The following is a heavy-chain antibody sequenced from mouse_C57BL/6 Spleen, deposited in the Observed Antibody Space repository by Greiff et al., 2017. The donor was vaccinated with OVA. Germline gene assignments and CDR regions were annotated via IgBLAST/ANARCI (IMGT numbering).Heavy chain of an antibody. J-gene: IGHJ2*01. Sequence: EVQLQESGGGLVQPGGSLSLSCAASGFTFTDYYMSWVRQPPGKALEWLGFIRNKANGYTTEYSASVKGRFTISRDNSQSILYLQMNALRAEDSATYYCARRGYYYGSSVFDYWGQGTTLTVSS. CDR2: IRNKANGYTT. D-gene: IGHD1-1*01. CDR1: GFTFTDYY. CDR3: ARRGYYYGSSVFDY. V-gene: IGHV7-3*01.